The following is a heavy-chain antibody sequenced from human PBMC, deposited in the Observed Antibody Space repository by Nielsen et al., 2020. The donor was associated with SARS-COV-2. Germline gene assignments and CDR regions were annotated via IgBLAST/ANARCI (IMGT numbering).Heavy chain of an antibody. CDR1: GGSISSYY. J-gene: IGHJ5*02. CDR3: ARDTTSGGPGFSIFDP. CDR2: IYTSGST. Sequence: SETLSLTCTVSGGSISSYYWSWIRQPAGKGLEWIGRIYTSGSTNYNPSLKSRVTMSVDTSKNQFSLKLSSVTAADTAVYYCARDTTSGGPGFSIFDPWGQGTLVTVSS. D-gene: IGHD2-15*01. V-gene: IGHV4-4*07.